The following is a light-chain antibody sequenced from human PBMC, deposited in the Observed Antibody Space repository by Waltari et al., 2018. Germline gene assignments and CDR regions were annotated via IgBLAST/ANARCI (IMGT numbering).Light chain of an antibody. J-gene: IGKJ2*01. CDR3: QQYNTYWET. V-gene: IGKV1-5*03. CDR1: RGVSKW. CDR2: ETS. Sequence: QMTQSPSSLSASLGDTVTITCRASRGVSKWLAWYQHKPGKAPKLLISETSVLESGVPARFSGGGYGTEFTLIINNVQPDDFATYFCQQYNTYWETFGQGTRLEMK.